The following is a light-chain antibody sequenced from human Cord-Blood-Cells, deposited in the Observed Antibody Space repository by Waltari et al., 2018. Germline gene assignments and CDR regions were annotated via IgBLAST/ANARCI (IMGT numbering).Light chain of an antibody. J-gene: IGLJ2*01. CDR1: SSDVGGYNY. Sequence: QSALTQPASVSGSPGQSITISCTGTSSDVGGYNYVSWYQQHPGKAPKLMIYDVSKRPSGVSNRFSGSKSGNTASLTISGLQAEDEADHYCSSYTSSSVVFGGGTKLTVL. V-gene: IGLV2-14*01. CDR2: DVS. CDR3: SSYTSSSVV.